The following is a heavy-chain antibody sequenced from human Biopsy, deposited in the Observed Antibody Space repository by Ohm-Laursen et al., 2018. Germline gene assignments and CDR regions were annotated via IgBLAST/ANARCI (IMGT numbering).Heavy chain of an antibody. CDR1: GYTFTAFS. CDR3: ARGRRHCSGTCSRWYFDL. D-gene: IGHD2-2*01. CDR2: INPKRGDT. J-gene: IGHJ2*01. Sequence: ASVKASCKPSGYTFTAFSVHWPRQAPGQGLEWIGWINPKRGDTDYPQNFQGRVSMTRDTSISTAYMDLSRLRSDDTAVYYCARGRRHCSGTCSRWYFDLWGRGTLVTVSS. V-gene: IGHV1-2*02.